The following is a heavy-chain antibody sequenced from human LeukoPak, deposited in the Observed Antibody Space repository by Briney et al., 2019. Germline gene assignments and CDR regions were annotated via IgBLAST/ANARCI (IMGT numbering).Heavy chain of an antibody. CDR3: ARDYNPYYGILTGYYAFDI. Sequence: ASVKVSCKASGYTFTSYGISWVRQAPGQGLEWMGWISAYNGNTNYAQKLQGRVTMTTDTSTSTAYMELRSLRSDDTAVYYCARDYNPYYGILTGYYAFDIWGQGTMVTVSS. CDR2: ISAYNGNT. J-gene: IGHJ3*02. V-gene: IGHV1-18*01. D-gene: IGHD3-9*01. CDR1: GYTFTSYG.